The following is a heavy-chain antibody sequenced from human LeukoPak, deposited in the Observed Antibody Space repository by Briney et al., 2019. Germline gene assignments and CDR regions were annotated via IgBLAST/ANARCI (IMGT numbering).Heavy chain of an antibody. Sequence: GGSLRLSRAASGFTFNDYAMHWVRQAPGKGLEWVAGISWNSGNIDYADSVKGRFTISRDNAKNSLYLQMNRLRAEDTALYYCAKSGSSSSDDAFDIWGQGTMVTVSS. V-gene: IGHV3-9*01. D-gene: IGHD6-6*01. CDR2: ISWNSGNI. CDR3: AKSGSSSSDDAFDI. J-gene: IGHJ3*02. CDR1: GFTFNDYA.